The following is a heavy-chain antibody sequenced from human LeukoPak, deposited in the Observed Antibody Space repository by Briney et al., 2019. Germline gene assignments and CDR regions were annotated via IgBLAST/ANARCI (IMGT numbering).Heavy chain of an antibody. V-gene: IGHV4-30-2*01. CDR1: GGSISSGGYS. Sequence: PSETLSLTCAVSGGSISSGGYSWSWIRRPPGKGLEWIGYIYHSGSTYYNPSLKSRVTISVDRSKNQFSLKLSSVTAADTAVYYCASTYYYDSSGYYPSPYFDYWGQGTLVTVSS. CDR2: IYHSGST. D-gene: IGHD3-22*01. J-gene: IGHJ4*02. CDR3: ASTYYYDSSGYYPSPYFDY.